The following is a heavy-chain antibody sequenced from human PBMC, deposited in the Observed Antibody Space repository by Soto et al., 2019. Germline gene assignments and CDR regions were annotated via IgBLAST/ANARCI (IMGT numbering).Heavy chain of an antibody. V-gene: IGHV4-30-4*01. CDR1: GGSISSGYYY. CDR3: ARVQYYYGSGSYDFDY. CDR2: IYYSGST. J-gene: IGHJ4*02. D-gene: IGHD3-10*01. Sequence: QVQLQESGPGLVKPSQTLSLTCTVSGGSISSGYYYWSWIRQPPGKGLEWIGYIYYSGSTYYNPSLNRRVTISVDTSKHQFSRKLSSLTAADTAVYYCARVQYYYGSGSYDFDYWGQGTLVTVSS.